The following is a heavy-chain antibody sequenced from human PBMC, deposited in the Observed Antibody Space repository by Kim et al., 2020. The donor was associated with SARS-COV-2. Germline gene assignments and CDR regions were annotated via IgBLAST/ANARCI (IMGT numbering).Heavy chain of an antibody. CDR3: ATSTHYGSGSYYQSDAFDI. V-gene: IGHV4-31*03. CDR1: GGSINSGGYY. CDR2: ISYAGST. Sequence: SETLSLTCTVSGGSINSGGYYWSWVRRHPGKGLEWIGHISYAGSTNYNPSLTGRISMSVDTSKNQFSLKLTSVTAADTAVYYCATSTHYGSGSYYQSDAFDIWGQGTVSPSLQ. D-gene: IGHD3-10*01. J-gene: IGHJ3*02.